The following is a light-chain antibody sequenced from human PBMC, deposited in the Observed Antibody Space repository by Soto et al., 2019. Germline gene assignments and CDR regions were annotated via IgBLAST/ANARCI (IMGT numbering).Light chain of an antibody. CDR1: SSNIGSHT. Sequence: QSVLTQPPSASGTPGQRVTISCSGSSSNIGSHTVNWYQQLPGTAPRLLIYDSTTRPSGIPDRFSGSKSGTSATLGITGLQTGDEAEYYCGVWDRSLTTYVFGPGTKLTVL. CDR2: DST. V-gene: IGLV1-51*01. J-gene: IGLJ1*01. CDR3: GVWDRSLTTYV.